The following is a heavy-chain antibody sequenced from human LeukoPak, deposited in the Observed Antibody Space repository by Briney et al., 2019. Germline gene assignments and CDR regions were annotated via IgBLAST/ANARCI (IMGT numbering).Heavy chain of an antibody. Sequence: GESLKISCKTSGYDFSTKWIGWMRQMPGKGLEWMGIIYPSDSITKYNPSFQGHVTMSADTSINTAYLEWRSLKASDTAMYYCARLAPDYADYWFDPWGQGTLVTVSS. D-gene: IGHD4-17*01. CDR3: ARLAPDYADYWFDP. J-gene: IGHJ5*02. CDR2: IYPSDSIT. V-gene: IGHV5-51*01. CDR1: GYDFSTKW.